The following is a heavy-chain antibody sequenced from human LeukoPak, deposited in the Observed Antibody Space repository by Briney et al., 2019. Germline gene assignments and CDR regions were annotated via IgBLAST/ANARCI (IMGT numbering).Heavy chain of an antibody. V-gene: IGHV4-39*01. CDR1: GGSISSSSYY. D-gene: IGHD6-19*01. Sequence: SETLSLTCTVSGGSISSSSYYWGWIRQPPGKGRVGIGSIYYSGSTYYNPSLKSRVTISVDTSKNQFSLKLSSVTAADTAVYYCASRSALIAVAGRRTYYFDYWGQGTLATVSS. J-gene: IGHJ4*02. CDR2: IYYSGST. CDR3: ASRSALIAVAGRRTYYFDY.